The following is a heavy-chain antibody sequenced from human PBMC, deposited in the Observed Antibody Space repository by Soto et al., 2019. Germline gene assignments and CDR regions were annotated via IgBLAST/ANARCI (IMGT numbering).Heavy chain of an antibody. Sequence: EVQLVESGGGLVQPGGSLGLSCASSGFSVSSNYMTWVRQAPGKGLEWVSLIYSGGSTYYADSVKGRFTISRDNSKNTVYLQMNRLRAEDTPVYYCAGTSSLDYWGQGTLVTVSS. CDR1: GFSVSSNY. J-gene: IGHJ4*02. CDR3: AGTSSLDY. CDR2: IYSGGST. D-gene: IGHD3-10*01. V-gene: IGHV3-66*01.